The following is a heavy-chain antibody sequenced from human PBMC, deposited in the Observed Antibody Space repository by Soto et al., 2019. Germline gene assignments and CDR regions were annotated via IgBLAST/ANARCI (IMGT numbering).Heavy chain of an antibody. CDR3: ATTRGIAVGGSCEY. J-gene: IGHJ4*02. V-gene: IGHV4-39*01. CDR2: IYSGST. CDR1: GGSISSSSSY. D-gene: IGHD6-13*01. Sequence: LSLTFTVSGGSISSSSSYWGWIRQPPGKWLEWIGTIYSGSTYYNPSLKSRVTISVDTSKNQFSLKLSSVAAADTAIYFCATTRGIAVGGSCEYWGKETLVIVSS.